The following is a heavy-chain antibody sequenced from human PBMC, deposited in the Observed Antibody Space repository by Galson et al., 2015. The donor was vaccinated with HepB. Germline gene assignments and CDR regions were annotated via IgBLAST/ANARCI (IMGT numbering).Heavy chain of an antibody. CDR3: EKGEGYCTSTSCGVYSSLNPDY. V-gene: IGHV3-23*01. CDR2: IGGSGFST. D-gene: IGHD2-2*01. CDR1: GFTFSSHA. J-gene: IGHJ4*02. Sequence: SLRLSCAASGFTFSSHAMSWVRQAPGTGLEWVPAIGGSGFSTCYADSGKGRFTISRDNSKNTRYLQMNSLKGDDTAVYYCEKGEGYCTSTSCGVYSSLNPDYWGQGTLVTVSS.